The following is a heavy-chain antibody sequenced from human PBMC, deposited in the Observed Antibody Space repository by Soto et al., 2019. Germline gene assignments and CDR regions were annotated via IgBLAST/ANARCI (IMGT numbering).Heavy chain of an antibody. Sequence: EVQLVESGGGLVQPGGSLRLSCAASGFIFRTYWIHWLRQVPGKGLVWVSRINSDGTTTSYADSVKGRFTISRDNAKNTLYLQMNSLRAEDTAVYYCVRDLADWGQGTLVTVSS. V-gene: IGHV3-74*01. J-gene: IGHJ4*02. CDR3: VRDLAD. CDR1: GFIFRTYW. D-gene: IGHD3-3*02. CDR2: INSDGTTT.